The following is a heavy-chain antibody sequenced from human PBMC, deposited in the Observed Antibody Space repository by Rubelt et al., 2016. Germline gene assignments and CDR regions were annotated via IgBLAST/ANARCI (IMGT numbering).Heavy chain of an antibody. D-gene: IGHD6-19*01. V-gene: IGHV4-34*01. CDR3: ARKPIAVVAVDY. CDR1: GGSFSGYY. CDR2: INHSGST. Sequence: QVQLQQWGAGLLKPSETLSLTCAVYGGSFSGYYWSWIRQPPGKGLGWIGEINHSGSTNYNPSLKSRVTISVDTSKNQFSLKLSSVTAADTAVYYCARKPIAVVAVDYWGQGTLVTVSS. J-gene: IGHJ4*02.